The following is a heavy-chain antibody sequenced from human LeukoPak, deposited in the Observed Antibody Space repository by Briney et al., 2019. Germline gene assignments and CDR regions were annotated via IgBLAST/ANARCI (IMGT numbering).Heavy chain of an antibody. CDR3: ARESEYLLEHYADV. V-gene: IGHV4-59*01. CDR1: ADSINSNY. J-gene: IGHJ6*02. D-gene: IGHD3-16*01. Sequence: PSETLSLTCIVSADSINSNYWSWIRQPPGKGLEWIGHIYHSGSTNYNPSLKSRVTISADTSKNQFSLKLSSVTAADTAVYYCARESEYLLEHYADVWGQGTTVTVSS. CDR2: IYHSGST.